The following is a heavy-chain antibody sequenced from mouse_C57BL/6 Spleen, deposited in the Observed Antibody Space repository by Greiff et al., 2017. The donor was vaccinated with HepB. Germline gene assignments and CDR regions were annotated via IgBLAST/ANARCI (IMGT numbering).Heavy chain of an antibody. CDR3: ARHGDVDY. J-gene: IGHJ2*01. CDR2: ISSGGSYT. Sequence: EVKVVESGGDLVKPGGSLKLSCAASGFTFSSYGMSWVRQTPDKRLEWVATISSGGSYTYYPDSVKGRFTISIDNAKNTLYLQMSSLKSEDTAMYYCARHGDVDYWGQGTTLTVSS. D-gene: IGHD3-3*01. V-gene: IGHV5-6*01. CDR1: GFTFSSYG.